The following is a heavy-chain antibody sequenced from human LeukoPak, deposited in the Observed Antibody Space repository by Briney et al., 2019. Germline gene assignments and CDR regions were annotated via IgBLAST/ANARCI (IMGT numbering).Heavy chain of an antibody. CDR1: GGSISSYY. J-gene: IGHJ4*02. Sequence: SETLSLTCTVSGGSISSYYWSWIRQPPGKGLEWIGYVYYSGSTNYNPSLKSRVTISVDTSKNQFSLKLSSVTAADTAVYYCATLSLLSGTLDYWGQGTLVTVSS. CDR3: ATLSLLSGTLDY. V-gene: IGHV4-59*08. CDR2: VYYSGST. D-gene: IGHD1-26*01.